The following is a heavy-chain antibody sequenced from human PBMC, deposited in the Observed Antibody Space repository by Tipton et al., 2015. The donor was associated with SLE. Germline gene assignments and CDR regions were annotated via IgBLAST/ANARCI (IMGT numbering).Heavy chain of an antibody. CDR1: GFTLYSFW. CDR3: ASYYDSSGYYSYYYGMDV. Sequence: GSLRLSCAASGFTLYSFWMTWVRQAPGKGLEWVSAISGSGGSTYYADSVKGRFTISRDNSKNTLYLQMNSLRAEDTAVYYCASYYDSSGYYSYYYGMDVWGQGTTVTVSS. V-gene: IGHV3-23*01. D-gene: IGHD3-22*01. CDR2: ISGSGGST. J-gene: IGHJ6*02.